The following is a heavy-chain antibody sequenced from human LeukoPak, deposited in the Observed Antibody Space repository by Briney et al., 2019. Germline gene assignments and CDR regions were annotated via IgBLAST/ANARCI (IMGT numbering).Heavy chain of an antibody. CDR3: ASSMSTDLPAFDY. CDR2: IIPIFGTA. D-gene: IGHD1-14*01. J-gene: IGHJ4*02. V-gene: IGHV1-69*13. Sequence: SVKVSCKASGGTFSSYAISWVRQAPGQGLEWMGGIIPIFGTANYAQKFQGRVTITADESTSTAYMELSSLRSEDTAVYYCASSMSTDLPAFDYWGQGTLVTVSS. CDR1: GGTFSSYA.